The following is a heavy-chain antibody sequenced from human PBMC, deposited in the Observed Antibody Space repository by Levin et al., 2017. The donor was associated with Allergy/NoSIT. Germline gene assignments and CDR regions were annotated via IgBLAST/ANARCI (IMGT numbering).Heavy chain of an antibody. J-gene: IGHJ5*02. D-gene: IGHD3-22*01. Sequence: GGSLRLSCAASGFTFSSYGMHWVRQAPGKGLEWVAVISYDGSNKYYADSVKGRFTISRDSSKNTLYLQMNSLRAEDTAVYYCAKDLFPSSGYYFPWFDPWGQGTLVTVSS. CDR1: GFTFSSYG. CDR3: AKDLFPSSGYYFPWFDP. V-gene: IGHV3-30*18. CDR2: ISYDGSNK.